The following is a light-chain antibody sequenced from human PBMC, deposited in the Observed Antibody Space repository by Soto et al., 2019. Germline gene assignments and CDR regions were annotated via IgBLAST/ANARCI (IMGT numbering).Light chain of an antibody. CDR2: GNS. CDR1: SSNIGAGYD. CDR3: QSYDSSLSGSV. Sequence: QSVLTQPPSVSGAPGQRVTISCTGSSSNIGAGYDVQWYQQLPGTAPKLLIYGNSNRPSGVPDRFSGSKSGTSASLAITGLQAEDEADYYYQSYDSSLSGSVFGTGTKLTVL. J-gene: IGLJ1*01. V-gene: IGLV1-40*01.